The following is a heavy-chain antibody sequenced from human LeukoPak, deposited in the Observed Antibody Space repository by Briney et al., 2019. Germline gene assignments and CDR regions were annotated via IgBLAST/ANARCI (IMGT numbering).Heavy chain of an antibody. CDR2: ISGSGGSI. V-gene: IGHV3-23*01. Sequence: GGSLRLSCAASGFTFSSYAMSWVRQAPGKGLEWVSAISGSGGSIYYADSVKGRFTISRDNAKNSLYLQMNSLRAEDTAVYYCARGLQEAMVKNWGQGTLVTVSS. CDR3: ARGLQEAMVKN. CDR1: GFTFSSYA. J-gene: IGHJ4*02. D-gene: IGHD5-18*01.